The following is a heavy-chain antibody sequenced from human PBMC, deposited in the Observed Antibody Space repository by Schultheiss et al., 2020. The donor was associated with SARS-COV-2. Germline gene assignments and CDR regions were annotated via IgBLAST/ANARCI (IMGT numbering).Heavy chain of an antibody. D-gene: IGHD5-12*01. CDR2: ISSSSSYI. V-gene: IGHV3-21*04. Sequence: GGSLRLSCAASGFTFSSYSMNWVRQAPGKGLEWVSSISSSSSYIYYADSVRGRFTISRDSAKNSLYLQMNSLRDEDTAVYYCARHVVATPPAPPSPYYGMDVWGQGTTVTVSS. CDR1: GFTFSSYS. J-gene: IGHJ6*02. CDR3: ARHVVATPPAPPSPYYGMDV.